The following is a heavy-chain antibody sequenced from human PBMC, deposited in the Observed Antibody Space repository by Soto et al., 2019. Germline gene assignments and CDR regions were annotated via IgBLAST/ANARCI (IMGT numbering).Heavy chain of an antibody. J-gene: IGHJ4*02. D-gene: IGHD2-15*01. CDR1: GFTFSNYG. CDR2: ISYDGSRK. CDR3: AKDGGPRYCGRGSCHLAGAY. V-gene: IGHV3-30*18. Sequence: QVQLVESGGGVVQPGRSLRLSCAGSGFTFSNYGLHWVRQAPGKGLEWVAVISYDGSRKYYADSVKGRFTISRDNSNNTLYLQMDSLRAENTAVYYCAKDGGPRYCGRGSCHLAGAYWGQGTLVTVSS.